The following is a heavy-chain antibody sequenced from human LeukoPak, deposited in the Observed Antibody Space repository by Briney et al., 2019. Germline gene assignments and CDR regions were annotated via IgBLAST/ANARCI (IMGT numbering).Heavy chain of an antibody. V-gene: IGHV3-21*01. CDR2: ISSSSSYI. D-gene: IGHD3-10*01. CDR3: AREGYGSGSYFY. CDR1: GFTFRSYS. Sequence: SGGSLRLSCAASGFTFRSYSMNCVRQAPGKGREWVSSISSSSSYIYYADSVKGRFTISRDNAKNSLYLQMNSLRAEDTAVYYCAREGYGSGSYFYWGQGTLVTVSS. J-gene: IGHJ4*02.